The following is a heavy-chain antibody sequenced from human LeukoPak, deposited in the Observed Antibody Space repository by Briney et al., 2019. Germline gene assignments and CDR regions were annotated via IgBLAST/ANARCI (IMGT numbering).Heavy chain of an antibody. D-gene: IGHD3-22*01. V-gene: IGHV4-4*07. CDR1: GGSISSYY. CDR2: IYTSGST. CDR3: ASSGDYYDSKEAFDI. J-gene: IGHJ3*02. Sequence: SETLSLTCTVSGGSISSYYWSWIRQPAGKGLEWIGRIYTSGSTNYNPSLKSRVTMPVDTSKNQFSLKLSSVTAADTAVYYCASSGDYYDSKEAFDIWGQGTMVTVSS.